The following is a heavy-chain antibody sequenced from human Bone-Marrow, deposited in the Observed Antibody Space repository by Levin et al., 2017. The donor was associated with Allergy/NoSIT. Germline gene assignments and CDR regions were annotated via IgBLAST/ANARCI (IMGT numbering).Heavy chain of an antibody. CDR3: AKGAVAGTGDDWYFDV. CDR2: ISSSGGRT. Sequence: PGESLKISCAASGFTFSSYGMSWVRQAPGKGLEWVSAISSSGGRTTYADSVKGRFTISRDSSKNTLYLQMNSLRAEDTAVYECAKGAVAGTGDDWYFDVWGRGTLVTVSS. V-gene: IGHV3-23*01. J-gene: IGHJ2*01. D-gene: IGHD6-19*01. CDR1: GFTFSSYG.